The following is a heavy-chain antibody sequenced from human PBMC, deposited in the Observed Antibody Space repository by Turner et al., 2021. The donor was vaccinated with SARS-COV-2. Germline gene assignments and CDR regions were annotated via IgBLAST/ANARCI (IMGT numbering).Heavy chain of an antibody. V-gene: IGHV1-2*02. J-gene: IGHJ3*02. Sequence: QVQLVQSGAEGKTPGASVKVSCKASGYTITGYYMHWVRQAPGQGLEWMGWINPNSGGTNYAQKFQGRVTMTRDTSISTAYMELSSLRSDDTAVYYCARGGLYYYDSSAYYGDAFDIWGQGTMVTVSS. D-gene: IGHD3-22*01. CDR3: ARGGLYYYDSSAYYGDAFDI. CDR2: INPNSGGT. CDR1: GYTITGYY.